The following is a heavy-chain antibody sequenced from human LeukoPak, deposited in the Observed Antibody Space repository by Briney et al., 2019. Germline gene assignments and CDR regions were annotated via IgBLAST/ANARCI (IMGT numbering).Heavy chain of an antibody. CDR2: ISGSGANR. CDR1: GLRFSDQY. Sequence: PGGSLRLSCAASGLRFSDQYMIWIRQTPGKGLEWVSFISGSGANRFYADSMKGRFTISKDNAKNSLYLQMNSLRAEDTAVYYCARAGGSTVSHSDYWGQGTLVTVSS. V-gene: IGHV3-11*04. D-gene: IGHD4-17*01. J-gene: IGHJ4*02. CDR3: ARAGGSTVSHSDY.